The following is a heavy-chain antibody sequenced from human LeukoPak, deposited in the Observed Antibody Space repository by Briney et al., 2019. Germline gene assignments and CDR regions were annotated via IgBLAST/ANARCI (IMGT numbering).Heavy chain of an antibody. D-gene: IGHD1-1*01. CDR2: IIPILGIA. CDR1: GGTFSSYA. CDR3: ERGSAYNWNDMGDY. Sequence: SVNVSCKASGGTFSSYAISWVRQAPGQGLEGMGRIIPILGIANYAQKFQGRATITADKSTSTSYMELSSLRSEDTGVYYCERGSAYNWNDMGDYWGQGTLVTVSS. V-gene: IGHV1-69*04. J-gene: IGHJ4*02.